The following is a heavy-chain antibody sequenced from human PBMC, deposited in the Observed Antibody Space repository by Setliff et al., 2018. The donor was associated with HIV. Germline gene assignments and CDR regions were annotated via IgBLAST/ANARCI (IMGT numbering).Heavy chain of an antibody. D-gene: IGHD5-12*01. Sequence: GASVKVSCKPSGYTFTSYGINWVRQAPGQGLEWMGWISGYNGKTNYAQKFQGRVTMTTDTSTNTAYMELRSLRSDDTAVYYCARPSTGGGYNYWYFDLWGRGTLVTVSS. CDR2: ISGYNGKT. CDR3: ARPSTGGGYNYWYFDL. CDR1: GYTFTSYG. J-gene: IGHJ2*01. V-gene: IGHV1-18*01.